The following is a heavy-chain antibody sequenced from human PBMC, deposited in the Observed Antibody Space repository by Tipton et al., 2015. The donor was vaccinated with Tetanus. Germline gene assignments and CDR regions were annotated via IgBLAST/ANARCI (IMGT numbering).Heavy chain of an antibody. CDR1: GDSISSYY. Sequence: TLSLTCTVSGDSISSYYWSWIRQPAGKGLEWIGSIYYSGSTYYNPSLKSRVTISVDTSKNQFSLKLSSVTAADTAVYYCAEGRYYDSSGYSEYFQHWGQGTLVTVSS. J-gene: IGHJ1*01. V-gene: IGHV4-59*05. CDR2: IYYSGST. CDR3: AEGRYYDSSGYSEYFQH. D-gene: IGHD3-22*01.